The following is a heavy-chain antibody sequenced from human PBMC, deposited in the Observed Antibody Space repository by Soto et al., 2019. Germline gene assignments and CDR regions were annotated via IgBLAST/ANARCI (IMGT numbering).Heavy chain of an antibody. V-gene: IGHV3-33*01. CDR3: ARLGPFYGDYYYGMDV. J-gene: IGHJ6*02. Sequence: QMHLVESGGGVVQPGGSLRLSCAASGFTFSSYGMHWVRQAPGKGLEWVAVIWYDGSNKYYADSVKGRFTISRDNCKNTLYLQMNSLRAEDTGVYYCARLGPFYGDYYYGMDVWGQGTTVTVSS. D-gene: IGHD4-17*01. CDR1: GFTFSSYG. CDR2: IWYDGSNK.